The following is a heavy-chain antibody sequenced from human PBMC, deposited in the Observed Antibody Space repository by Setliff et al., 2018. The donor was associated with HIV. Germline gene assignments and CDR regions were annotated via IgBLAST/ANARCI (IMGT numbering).Heavy chain of an antibody. CDR1: GYTFTSYY. CDR3: AREVAAAGTPPGGSDY. J-gene: IGHJ4*02. V-gene: IGHV1-46*01. D-gene: IGHD6-13*01. CDR2: INPSGGST. Sequence: ASVKVSCKASGYTFTSYYMHWVRQAPGQGLEWMGIINPSGGSTSYAQKFQGRVTMTRDTSTSTVYMELSSLRSEDTAVYYCAREVAAAGTPPGGSDYWGQGTLVTV.